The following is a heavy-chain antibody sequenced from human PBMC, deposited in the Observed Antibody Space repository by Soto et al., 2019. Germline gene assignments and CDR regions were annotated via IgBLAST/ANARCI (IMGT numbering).Heavy chain of an antibody. CDR2: IYSGGGI. CDR1: GFTVSNNY. Sequence: EVQLLESGGALVQPGGSLRLSCAASGFTVSNNYMIWVRKAPGKGLEWVSLIYSGGGIYYADSVRGRFTISSDSSKNTLYLQMNSLRVEDTAVYYCATSPSVGVWGQGTTVTVSS. J-gene: IGHJ6*02. V-gene: IGHV3-66*01. CDR3: ATSPSVGV.